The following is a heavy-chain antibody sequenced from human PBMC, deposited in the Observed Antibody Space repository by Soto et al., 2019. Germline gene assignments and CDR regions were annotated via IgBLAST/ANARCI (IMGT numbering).Heavy chain of an antibody. CDR1: GGTFSSYA. D-gene: IGHD6-13*01. J-gene: IGHJ6*02. V-gene: IGHV1-69*06. CDR3: ARSGIAAAETRYYYYGMDV. CDR2: IIPIFGTA. Sequence: QVQLVQSGAEVKKPGSSVKVSCKASGGTFSSYAISWVRQAPGQGLEWMGGIIPIFGTANYAQKFQGRVTITADKSTRTAYMELSSLRSEDTAVYYCARSGIAAAETRYYYYGMDVWGQGTTVTVSS.